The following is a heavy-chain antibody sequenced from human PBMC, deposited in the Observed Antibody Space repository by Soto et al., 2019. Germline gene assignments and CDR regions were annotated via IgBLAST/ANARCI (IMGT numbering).Heavy chain of an antibody. Sequence: PGGSLRLSCAASGFTFSSQCMYWVRQSPGKGPVWVSYINSDGSRIAYADSVKGRFTISRDNAKNTLYLQMNSLRVEDTAVYYCVRDIRWGRGTLVTVSS. CDR1: GFTFSSQC. J-gene: IGHJ4*02. V-gene: IGHV3-74*03. CDR2: INSDGSRI. CDR3: VRDIR.